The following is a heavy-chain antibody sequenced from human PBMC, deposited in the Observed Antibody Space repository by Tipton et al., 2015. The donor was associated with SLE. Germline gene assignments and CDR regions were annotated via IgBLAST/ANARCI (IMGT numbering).Heavy chain of an antibody. J-gene: IGHJ3*02. CDR3: ATETPEDAFDI. Sequence: TLSLTCTVSGGSISSYYWSWIRQPPGKGLEWIGYIYYSGSTNYNPSLKSRVTISVDTSKNQFSLKLSSVTAADTAVYYCATETPEDAFDIWGQGTMVTVSS. V-gene: IGHV4-59*01. CDR2: IYYSGST. CDR1: GGSISSYY. D-gene: IGHD4-23*01.